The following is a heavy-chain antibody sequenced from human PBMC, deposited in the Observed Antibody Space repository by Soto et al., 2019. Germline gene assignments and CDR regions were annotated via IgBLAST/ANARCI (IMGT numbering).Heavy chain of an antibody. Sequence: EVQLVESGGGLVQPGGSLRLSCAASGFTVSSNYMSWVRQAPGKGLEWVSVIYSGGSTYYADSVKGRFTISRHNSKNTLYLQINRLRAEDTAVYYCARLKGSSGPGGAFDIWGQGTMVTVSS. CDR2: IYSGGST. V-gene: IGHV3-53*04. D-gene: IGHD6-19*01. CDR3: ARLKGSSGPGGAFDI. J-gene: IGHJ3*02. CDR1: GFTVSSNY.